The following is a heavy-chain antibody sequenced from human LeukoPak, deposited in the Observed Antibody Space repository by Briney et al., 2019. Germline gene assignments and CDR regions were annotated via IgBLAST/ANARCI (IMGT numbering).Heavy chain of an antibody. CDR1: GFSFSTYG. Sequence: GGSLRLSCAASGFSFSTYGMDWVRQAPGKGLEWVSLISGSGRTTYYADSVKGRFTVSRDNSRNTLYLQMDSLRVEDTAIYYCAKGGSFYDSSGYADYWGQGTLVTVSS. CDR3: AKGGSFYDSSGYADY. V-gene: IGHV3-23*01. D-gene: IGHD3-22*01. J-gene: IGHJ4*02. CDR2: ISGSGRTT.